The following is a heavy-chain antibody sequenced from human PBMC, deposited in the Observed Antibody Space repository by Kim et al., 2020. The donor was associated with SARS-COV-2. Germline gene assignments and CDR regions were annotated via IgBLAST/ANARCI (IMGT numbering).Heavy chain of an antibody. D-gene: IGHD1-26*01. V-gene: IGHV1-69*10. J-gene: IGHJ3*02. CDR2: ITPILNVA. CDR1: GGTFVSYT. CDR3: AREMPSGFIAYGAFDI. Sequence: SVKVSCTASGGTFVSYTINWVRQAPGQGLEWMGGITPILNVAHYAQKFQGRFTIIADKSSSTAYMELSSLTSEDTAIYYCAREMPSGFIAYGAFDIWGQGTMVTVSS.